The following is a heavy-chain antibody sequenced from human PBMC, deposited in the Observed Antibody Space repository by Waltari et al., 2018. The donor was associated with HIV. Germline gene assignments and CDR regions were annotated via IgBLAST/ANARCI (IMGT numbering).Heavy chain of an antibody. Sequence: QVQLVQSGAEVKKPGASVKVSCKASGYTFTGHYMHWVRQAPGQGLEWMGWTSPSSGATNSAQKFQGRVTMTRDTSISTAYMELNSLRSHDTTVYYCARPLPYCSTSSCPYFDPWGQGTLVTVSS. J-gene: IGHJ5*02. V-gene: IGHV1-2*02. CDR2: TSPSSGAT. CDR1: GYTFTGHY. CDR3: ARPLPYCSTSSCPYFDP. D-gene: IGHD2-2*01.